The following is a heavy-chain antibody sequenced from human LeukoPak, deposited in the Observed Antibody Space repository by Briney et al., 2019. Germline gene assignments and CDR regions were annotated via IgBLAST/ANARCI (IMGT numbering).Heavy chain of an antibody. CDR1: GFTFSNYW. Sequence: PGGSLRLSCAASGFTFSNYWMSWVRQAPGKGLGWVASINQDGGEIHYVDSVKGRFTISRDNAKNSLFLQMNSLRAEDTAVYYCARASMVRGVPYWGQGTLVTVSS. CDR2: INQDGGEI. J-gene: IGHJ4*02. V-gene: IGHV3-7*04. CDR3: ARASMVRGVPY. D-gene: IGHD3-10*01.